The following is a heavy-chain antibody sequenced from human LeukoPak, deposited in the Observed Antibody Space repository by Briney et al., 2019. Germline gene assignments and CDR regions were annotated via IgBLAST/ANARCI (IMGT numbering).Heavy chain of an antibody. J-gene: IGHJ4*02. V-gene: IGHV4-34*01. CDR3: VRAYDY. Sequence: SETLSLTCAVYGGSFSGSNWSWIRQPPGRGLEWIGEIYNSGSTIYNPSLKSRVTISVDTSKNQFSLNLISVTAADTAVYYCVRAYDYWGQGTLVTVSS. CDR2: IYNSGST. CDR1: GGSFSGSN.